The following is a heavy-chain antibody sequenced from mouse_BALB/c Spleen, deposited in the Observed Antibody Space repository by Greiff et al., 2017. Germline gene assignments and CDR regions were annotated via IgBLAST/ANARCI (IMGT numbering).Heavy chain of an antibody. J-gene: IGHJ2*01. CDR2: IDPFNGGT. CDR1: GYSFTSYY. CDR3: ARCYGSSYYFDY. Sequence: VQLQQSGPELMKPGASVKISCKASGYSFTSYYMHWVKQSHGKSLEWIGYIDPFNGGTSYNQKFKGKATLTVDKSSSTAYMHLSSLTSEDSAVYYCARCYGSSYYFDYWGQGTTLTVSS. D-gene: IGHD1-1*01. V-gene: IGHV1S135*01.